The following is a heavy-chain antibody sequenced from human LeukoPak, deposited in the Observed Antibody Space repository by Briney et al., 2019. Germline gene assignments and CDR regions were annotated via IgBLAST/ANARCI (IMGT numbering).Heavy chain of an antibody. CDR3: ARAFDCSSTSCYPERDY. J-gene: IGHJ4*02. Sequence: ASVKVSCKASGYTFTGYYMHWVRQAPGQGLEWMGWINPNSGGTNYAQKFQGRVTMTRDTSISTAYMELSRLRSDDTAVYYCARAFDCSSTSCYPERDYWGQGTLVTVSS. CDR1: GYTFTGYY. CDR2: INPNSGGT. V-gene: IGHV1-2*02. D-gene: IGHD2-2*01.